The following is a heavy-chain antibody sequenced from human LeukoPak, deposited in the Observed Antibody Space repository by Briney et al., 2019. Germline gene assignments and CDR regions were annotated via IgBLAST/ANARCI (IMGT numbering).Heavy chain of an antibody. Sequence: PSETLSLTCTVSGGSISSYYWSWIRQPPGKGVGWIGYIYYSGTTNYNPSLKSRVTISVDTSKNQFSLKLSSVTAADTAVYYCARGVYIAAAQYGYWGQGTLVTVSS. CDR3: ARGVYIAAAQYGY. CDR2: IYYSGTT. J-gene: IGHJ4*02. V-gene: IGHV4-59*01. D-gene: IGHD6-13*01. CDR1: GGSISSYY.